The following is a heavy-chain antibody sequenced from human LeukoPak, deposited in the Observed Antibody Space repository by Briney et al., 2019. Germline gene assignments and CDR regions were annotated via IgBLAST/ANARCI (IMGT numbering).Heavy chain of an antibody. CDR2: IKEDGSEN. CDR3: ARQRYSDY. D-gene: IGHD1-1*01. V-gene: IGHV3-7*01. CDR1: GFTFSRYW. Sequence: GSLRLSCAASGFTFSRYWMTWVRQAPGKGLEWVANIKEDGSENSYVESVKGRFTISRDNAKNSLYLQLNSLRAEDTAVYFCARQRYSDYWGQRTLVTVSS. J-gene: IGHJ4*02.